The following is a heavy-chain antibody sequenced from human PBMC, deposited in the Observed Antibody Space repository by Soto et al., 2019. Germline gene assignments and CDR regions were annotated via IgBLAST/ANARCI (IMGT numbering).Heavy chain of an antibody. V-gene: IGHV4-59*08. Sequence: AETLSLNCTVSGGSISSYYWSWIRQPPGKGLEWIGYIYYSGTTYSNPSLKSRVTVSIDTSKNQFSLQLSSISAADTAVYYCTRGPSGDKVDYWGQGTLVTVSS. CDR2: IYYSGTT. J-gene: IGHJ4*02. D-gene: IGHD7-27*01. CDR1: GGSISSYY. CDR3: TRGPSGDKVDY.